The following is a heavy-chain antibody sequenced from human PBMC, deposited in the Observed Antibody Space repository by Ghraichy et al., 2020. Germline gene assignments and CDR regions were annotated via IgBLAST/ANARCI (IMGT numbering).Heavy chain of an antibody. CDR3: ANGETYYDFWSGYPRPFDY. Sequence: GGSLRLSCAASGFTFSSYAMSWVRQAPGKGLEWVSAISGSGGSTYYADSVKGRFTISRDNSKNTLYLQMNSLRAEDTAVYYCANGETYYDFWSGYPRPFDYWGQGTLVTVSS. CDR2: ISGSGGST. D-gene: IGHD3-3*01. V-gene: IGHV3-23*01. CDR1: GFTFSSYA. J-gene: IGHJ4*02.